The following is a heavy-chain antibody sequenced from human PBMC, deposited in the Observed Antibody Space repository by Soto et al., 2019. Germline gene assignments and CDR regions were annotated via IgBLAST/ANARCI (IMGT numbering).Heavy chain of an antibody. CDR2: ISSSGGST. V-gene: IGHV3-23*01. J-gene: IGHJ6*02. Sequence: VLLLESGGGLVQPGGSLRLSCAASGFTFNHYAMSWVRQAPGKGLEWVSGISSSGGSTYYADSVKGRFTISRDNSKNMLFLELNSLRAEDTAVYYCAKRMVRGHDYYGMDVWGQGTTVTVSS. CDR1: GFTFNHYA. CDR3: AKRMVRGHDYYGMDV. D-gene: IGHD3-10*01.